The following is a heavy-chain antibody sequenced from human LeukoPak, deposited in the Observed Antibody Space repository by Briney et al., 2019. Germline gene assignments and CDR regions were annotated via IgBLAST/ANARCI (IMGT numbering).Heavy chain of an antibody. CDR1: GLTFTGPS. D-gene: IGHD3-22*01. CDR3: ARALYDSSGYYFDY. CDR2: VGNDEKTI. V-gene: IGHV3-30*04. Sequence: GGSLRLSCVASGLTFTGPSMHWVRQAPGKGLEGVAVVGNDEKTIFYADSVKGRFTISRDNSKNTLYLQMNGLRAEDTAVYYCARALYDSSGYYFDYWGQGTLVTVSS. J-gene: IGHJ4*02.